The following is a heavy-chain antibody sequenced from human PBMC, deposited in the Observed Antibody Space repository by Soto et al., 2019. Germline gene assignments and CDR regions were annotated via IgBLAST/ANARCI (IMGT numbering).Heavy chain of an antibody. CDR2: IFHSGST. D-gene: IGHD3-16*01. CDR1: GASISKSNW. CDR3: ARVGLIYYFDY. Sequence: QVQLQESGPGLVKPSGTLSLTCAVSGASISKSNWWSWVRQPPGKGLEWIGEIFHSGSTNYNPSLKSQVTISVDNSENQFSLSLKSVTAADTAVYYCARVGLIYYFDYWGQGNLVTVSS. V-gene: IGHV4-4*02. J-gene: IGHJ4*02.